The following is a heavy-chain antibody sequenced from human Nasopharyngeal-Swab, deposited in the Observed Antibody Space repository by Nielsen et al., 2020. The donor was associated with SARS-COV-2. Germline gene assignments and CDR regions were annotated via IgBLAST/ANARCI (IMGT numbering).Heavy chain of an antibody. CDR3: ARNGTTYYDFWSGYYYYFDY. Sequence: WIRQRPGKGLEWVANIKQDGSEKYYVDSVKGRFTISRDNAKNSLYLQMNSLRAEDTAVYYCARNGTTYYDFWSGYYYYFDYWGQGTLVTVSS. V-gene: IGHV3-7*01. CDR2: IKQDGSEK. D-gene: IGHD3-3*01. J-gene: IGHJ4*02.